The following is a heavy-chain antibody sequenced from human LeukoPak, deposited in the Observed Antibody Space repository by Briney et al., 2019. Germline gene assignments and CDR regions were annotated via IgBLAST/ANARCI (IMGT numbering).Heavy chain of an antibody. D-gene: IGHD1-26*01. CDR1: GGSISSYY. V-gene: IGHV4-59*01. CDR2: IYYSEST. J-gene: IGHJ5*02. Sequence: PSETLSLTCTVSGGSISSYYWSWIRQPPGKGLEWIGYIYYSESTNYNPSLKSRVTISVDTSKNQFSLKLSSVTAADTAVYYCARGKWDHHFDPWGQGTLVTVSS. CDR3: ARGKWDHHFDP.